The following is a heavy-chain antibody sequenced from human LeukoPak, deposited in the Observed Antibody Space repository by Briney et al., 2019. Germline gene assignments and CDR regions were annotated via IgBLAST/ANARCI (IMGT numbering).Heavy chain of an antibody. D-gene: IGHD1-26*01. CDR1: GFTFSSYS. CDR3: ARDQVYVEWELPNWFDP. J-gene: IGHJ5*02. Sequence: PGGSLRLSCAASGFTFSSYSMDWVRQAPGKGLEWVSYISSSSSTIYYADSVKGRFTISRDNAKNSLYLQMNSLRDEDTAVYYCARDQVYVEWELPNWFDPWGQGTLVTVSS. CDR2: ISSSSSTI. V-gene: IGHV3-48*02.